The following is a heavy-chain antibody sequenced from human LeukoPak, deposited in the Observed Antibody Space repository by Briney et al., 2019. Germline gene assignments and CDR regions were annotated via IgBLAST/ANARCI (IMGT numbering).Heavy chain of an antibody. V-gene: IGHV4-34*01. CDR1: GGSFSGYY. Sequence: PSETLSLTCAVYGGSFSGYYWSWIRQPPGKGLEWIGEINHSGSTNYNPSLKSRVTISVDTSKNQFSLKLSSVTAADTAVYYCARRSTMIVVVIRGFYFDYWGQGTLVTVSS. CDR2: INHSGST. D-gene: IGHD3-22*01. J-gene: IGHJ4*02. CDR3: ARRSTMIVVVIRGFYFDY.